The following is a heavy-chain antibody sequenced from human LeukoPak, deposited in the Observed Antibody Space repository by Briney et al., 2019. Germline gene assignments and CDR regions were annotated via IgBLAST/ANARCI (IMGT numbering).Heavy chain of an antibody. Sequence: GASVKVSCKASGYTFTSYDINWVRQATGQGLEWMGWMNPNSGNTGYAQKFQGRVTITRNTSISTAYMELSSLRSEDTAVYYCARGLNYYDSSGYYESPYAFDIWSQGTMVTVSS. V-gene: IGHV1-8*03. CDR2: MNPNSGNT. D-gene: IGHD3-22*01. CDR3: ARGLNYYDSSGYYESPYAFDI. CDR1: GYTFTSYD. J-gene: IGHJ3*02.